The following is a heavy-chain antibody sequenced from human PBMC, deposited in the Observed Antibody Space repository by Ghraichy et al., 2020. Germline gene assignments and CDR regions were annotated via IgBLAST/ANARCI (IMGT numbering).Heavy chain of an antibody. J-gene: IGHJ4*02. CDR2: ISGSGDKT. Sequence: GGSLRLSCAASGFTFSSYAMSWVRQAPGKGLEGVSSISGSGDKTYHADSVKGRFTISRDNSKNTLYLQMNSLRAEDTAVYYCAKDGPYSGTSFEEFDYWGQGTLVTVSS. D-gene: IGHD1-26*01. CDR1: GFTFSSYA. V-gene: IGHV3-23*01. CDR3: AKDGPYSGTSFEEFDY.